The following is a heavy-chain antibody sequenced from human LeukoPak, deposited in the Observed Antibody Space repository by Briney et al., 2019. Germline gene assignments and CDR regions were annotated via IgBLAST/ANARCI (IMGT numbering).Heavy chain of an antibody. D-gene: IGHD2-2*01. CDR1: GGSVSSGSYY. V-gene: IGHV4-61*01. J-gene: IGHJ4*02. CDR2: IYYSGST. Sequence: SETLSLTCTVSGGSVSSGSYYWSWIRQPPGKGLGWIGYIYYSGSTNYNPSLKSRVTISVDTSKNQFSLKLSSVTAADTAVYYCARGAYCSSTSCYWGSDYWGQGTLVTVSS. CDR3: ARGAYCSSTSCYWGSDY.